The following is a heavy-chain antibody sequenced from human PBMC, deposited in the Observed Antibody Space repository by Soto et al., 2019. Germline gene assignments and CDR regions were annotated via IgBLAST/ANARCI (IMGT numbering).Heavy chain of an antibody. Sequence: KPSESLSLTCTVSGGSICSSSFHWGWIRQPPGKGLEWIGSIYYSGSTYYNPSLKSRVTISVDTSKNQFSLKLSSVTAADTAVYYCARTRGSGSYYPPGYGMDVWGQGTTVTSP. V-gene: IGHV4-39*01. CDR3: ARTRGSGSYYPPGYGMDV. D-gene: IGHD3-10*01. CDR2: IYYSGST. CDR1: GGSICSSSFH. J-gene: IGHJ6*02.